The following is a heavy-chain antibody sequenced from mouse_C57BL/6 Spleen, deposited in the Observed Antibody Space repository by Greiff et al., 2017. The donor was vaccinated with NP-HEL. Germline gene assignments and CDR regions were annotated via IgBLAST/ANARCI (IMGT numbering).Heavy chain of an antibody. D-gene: IGHD3-1*01. Sequence: QVQLQQSGAELVKPGASVKLSCKASGYTFTSYWMQWVKQRPGQGLEWIGEIDPSDSYTNYNQKFKGKATLTVDTSSSTAYMQLSSLTSEDSAVYYCAAWEGLFAYWGQGTLVTVSA. CDR2: IDPSDSYT. CDR1: GYTFTSYW. J-gene: IGHJ3*01. CDR3: AAWEGLFAY. V-gene: IGHV1-50*01.